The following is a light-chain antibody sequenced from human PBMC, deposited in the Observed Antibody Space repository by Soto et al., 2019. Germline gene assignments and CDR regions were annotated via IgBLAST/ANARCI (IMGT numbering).Light chain of an antibody. CDR1: QTVNTY. CDR3: QQGYSNPWT. J-gene: IGKJ1*01. V-gene: IGKV1-39*01. CDR2: AAS. Sequence: DIQMTQSPSSLSASIGDRVTTTCRASQTVNTYLHWYQQKPGKAPKLLIYAASNLQSGVPSRFSGSGSGTNFTLSLNSLQPEDFATYYCQQGYSNPWTFGQGTKVDI.